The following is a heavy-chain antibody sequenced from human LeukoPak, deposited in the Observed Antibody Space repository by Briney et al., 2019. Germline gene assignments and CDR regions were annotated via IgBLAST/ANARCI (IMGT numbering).Heavy chain of an antibody. Sequence: GASVKLSCKASGCTFTGYYMHWVRQAPGQGLEWMGLINTNSSGKNYAQKLQGRVTMTRDTSISKAYLELSSLTSDDTAVYFCARPVHYGSGASWFDPWGRGAQVTVSS. V-gene: IGHV1-2*02. D-gene: IGHD3-10*01. CDR3: ARPVHYGSGASWFDP. CDR1: GCTFTGYY. CDR2: INTNSSGK. J-gene: IGHJ5*02.